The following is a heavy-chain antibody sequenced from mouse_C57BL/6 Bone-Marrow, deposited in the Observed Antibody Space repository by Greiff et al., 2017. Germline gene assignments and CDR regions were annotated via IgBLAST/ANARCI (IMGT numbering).Heavy chain of an antibody. CDR1: GYSFPDYN. J-gene: IGHJ4*01. CDR2: MNPNYGTT. Sequence: VHVKQSGPELVKPGASVKISCKASGYSFPDYNMNWVKQSNGKSLEWIGVMNPNYGTTSYNKKFKGKATLTVDQSSSTAYLQLNSLTSEDSAVYYCARGYDYDYAMDYWGQGTSVTVSS. D-gene: IGHD2-4*01. V-gene: IGHV1-39*01. CDR3: ARGYDYDYAMDY.